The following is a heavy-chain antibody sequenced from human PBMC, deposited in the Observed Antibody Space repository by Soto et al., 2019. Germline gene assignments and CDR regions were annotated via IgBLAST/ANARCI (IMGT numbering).Heavy chain of an antibody. V-gene: IGHV3-48*01. CDR2: ISSSSSTI. CDR1: GFTFSSYS. Sequence: GGSLRLSCAASGFTFSSYSMNWVRQAPGKGLEWVSYISSSSSTIYYADSVKGRFTISRDNSKNTLYLQMNSLRAEDTAVYYCAKEPLVGATWWYFDYWGQGTLVTVSS. J-gene: IGHJ4*02. D-gene: IGHD1-26*01. CDR3: AKEPLVGATWWYFDY.